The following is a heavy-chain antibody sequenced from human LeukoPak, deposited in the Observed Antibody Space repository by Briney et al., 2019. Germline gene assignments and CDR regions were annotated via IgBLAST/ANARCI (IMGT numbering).Heavy chain of an antibody. V-gene: IGHV4-4*07. Sequence: KPSETLSLTCSVPVYYIRNHFCSWIRQTAGKGLEWIGRIYMSGSTNYKPSLKSRVTISRDTSKNQLSLRVTSVTAADTAMYYCARHYLYGDPPAFDIWGQGTMVTVSS. CDR3: ARHYLYGDPPAFDI. D-gene: IGHD4-17*01. CDR2: IYMSGST. CDR1: VYYIRNHF. J-gene: IGHJ3*02.